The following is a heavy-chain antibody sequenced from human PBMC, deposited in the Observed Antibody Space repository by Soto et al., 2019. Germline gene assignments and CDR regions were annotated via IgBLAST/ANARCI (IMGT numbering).Heavy chain of an antibody. J-gene: IGHJ6*02. V-gene: IGHV4-59*01. D-gene: IGHD3-22*01. Sequence: TSETLSLTCTVSGGSISSYYWSLVRQPPGKGLEWIGYIYNSGSTNYHPSLKSRVTISVDTSKNQFSLRLSSATAADTAVYYCARSPFDYYDSSGYFQTSHYYYGMDVWGQGTTVTVSS. CDR2: IYNSGST. CDR1: GGSISSYY. CDR3: ARSPFDYYDSSGYFQTSHYYYGMDV.